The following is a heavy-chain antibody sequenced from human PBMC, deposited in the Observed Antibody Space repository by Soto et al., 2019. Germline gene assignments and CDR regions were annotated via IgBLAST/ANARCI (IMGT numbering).Heavy chain of an antibody. V-gene: IGHV1-69*10. CDR1: GGTFSSYA. J-gene: IGHJ4*02. CDR2: IIPILGIA. Sequence: ASVKVSCKASGGTFSSYAISWVRQAPGQGLEWMGGIIPILGIANYAQKFQGRVTITADKSTSTAYMELSSLRSEDTAVYYCGCRREYDSSGYYFDYWGQGTLVTVSS. D-gene: IGHD3-22*01. CDR3: GCRREYDSSGYYFDY.